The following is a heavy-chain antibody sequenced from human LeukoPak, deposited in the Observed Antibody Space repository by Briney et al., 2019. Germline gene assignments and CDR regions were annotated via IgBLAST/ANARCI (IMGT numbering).Heavy chain of an antibody. CDR3: TRHPGDGYNRDY. V-gene: IGHV3-73*01. J-gene: IGHJ4*02. Sequence: PGGSLRLSCAASGFTFSGSALHWVRQASGKGLEWVGRIRSKANSYATAYAASVKGRFTISRDDSKNTAYLQMNSLETEDTAVYYCTRHPGDGYNRDYWGQGTLVTVSS. D-gene: IGHD5-24*01. CDR1: GFTFSGSA. CDR2: IRSKANSYAT.